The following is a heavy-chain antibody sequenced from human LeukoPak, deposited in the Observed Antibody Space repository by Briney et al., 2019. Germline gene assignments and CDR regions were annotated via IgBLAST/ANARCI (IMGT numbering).Heavy chain of an antibody. CDR3: ARDRSLAVADDAFDI. CDR2: IYYSGST. D-gene: IGHD6-19*01. CDR1: GGSISSYY. J-gene: IGHJ3*02. V-gene: IGHV4-59*01. Sequence: SETLSLTCTVSGGSISSYYWSWIRQPPGKGLEWIGYIYYSGSTNYNPSLKSRVTISVDTSKNQFSLKLSSVTAADTAVYYCARDRSLAVADDAFDIWGQGTMVTVSS.